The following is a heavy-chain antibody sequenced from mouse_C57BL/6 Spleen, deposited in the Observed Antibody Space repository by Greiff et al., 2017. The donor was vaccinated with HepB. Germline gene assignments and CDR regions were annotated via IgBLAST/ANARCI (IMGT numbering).Heavy chain of an antibody. Sequence: EVKVEESGGGLVQPGGSMKLSCAASGFTFSDAWMDWVRQSPEKGLEWVAEIRNKANNHATYYAESVKGRFTISRDDSKSSVYLQMNSLRAEDTGIYYCTSSTVVPYWYFDVWGTGTTVTVSS. V-gene: IGHV6-6*01. J-gene: IGHJ1*03. CDR1: GFTFSDAW. D-gene: IGHD1-1*01. CDR3: TSSTVVPYWYFDV. CDR2: IRNKANNHAT.